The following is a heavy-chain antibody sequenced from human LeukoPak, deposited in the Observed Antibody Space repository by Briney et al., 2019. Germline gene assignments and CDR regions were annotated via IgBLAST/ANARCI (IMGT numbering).Heavy chain of an antibody. CDR3: AKDLDGWTKAFDI. V-gene: IGHV3-30*02. Sequence: GGSLRLSCAASGFTFSSYGMHWVRQAPGKGLEWVAFIRYDGSNKYYADSAKGRFTISRDNSKNTLYLQMNSLRAEDTAVYYCAKDLDGWTKAFDIWGQGTMVTVSS. J-gene: IGHJ3*02. D-gene: IGHD6-19*01. CDR1: GFTFSSYG. CDR2: IRYDGSNK.